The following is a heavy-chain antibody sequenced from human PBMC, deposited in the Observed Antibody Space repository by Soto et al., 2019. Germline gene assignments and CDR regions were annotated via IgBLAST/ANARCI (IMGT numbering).Heavy chain of an antibody. CDR1: GFTFSNAW. V-gene: IGHV3-15*01. D-gene: IGHD3-3*01. J-gene: IGHJ6*02. CDR3: ATGGPAYYDFWSGYQREYYYYGMDV. Sequence: GGSLRLSCAASGFTFSNAWMSWVRQAPGKGLEWVGRIKSKTDGGTTDYAAPVKGRFTISRDDSKNTPYPQMNSLKTEDTAVYYCATGGPAYYDFWSGYQREYYYYGMDVWGQGTTVTVSS. CDR2: IKSKTDGGTT.